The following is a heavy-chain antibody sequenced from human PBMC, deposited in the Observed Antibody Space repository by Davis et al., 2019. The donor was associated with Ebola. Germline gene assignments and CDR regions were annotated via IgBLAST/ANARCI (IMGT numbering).Heavy chain of an antibody. CDR1: GFTFSSYW. J-gene: IGHJ4*02. D-gene: IGHD1-26*01. CDR3: ARDGVGATGGY. Sequence: GESLKISCAASGFTFSSYWMHWVRQAPGKGLVWVSRINSDGSSTSYADSVKGRFTISRDNAKNSLYLQMNSLRAEDTAVYYCARDGVGATGGYWGQGTLVTVSS. V-gene: IGHV3-74*01. CDR2: INSDGSST.